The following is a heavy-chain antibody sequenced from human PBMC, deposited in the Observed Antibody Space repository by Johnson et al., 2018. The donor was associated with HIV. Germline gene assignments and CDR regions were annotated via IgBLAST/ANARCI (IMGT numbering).Heavy chain of an antibody. J-gene: IGHJ3*02. CDR2: ISGSGGST. CDR1: GFTFDDFG. Sequence: VQLVESGGRVVRPGGSLRLSCAASGFTFDDFGMSWVRQAPGKGLEWVSAISGSGGSTYYADSVKGRFTISRDNAKNSLYLQMNSLRAEDTAVYYCARVQLLADDVFNIWGQGTMVTVSS. D-gene: IGHD3-10*01. CDR3: ARVQLLADDVFNI. V-gene: IGHV3-20*04.